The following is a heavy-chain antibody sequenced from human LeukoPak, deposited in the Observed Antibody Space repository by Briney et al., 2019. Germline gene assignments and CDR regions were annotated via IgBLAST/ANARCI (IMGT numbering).Heavy chain of an antibody. V-gene: IGHV4-61*02. CDR3: ARDSPFYYMDV. Sequence: KPSETLSLTCTVSGGSISSGSYYWSWIRQPAGKGLEWIGRIYTSGSTNYNPSLKSRVTISVDTSKSQFSLKLSSVTAADTAVYYCARDSPFYYMDVWGKGTTVTISS. J-gene: IGHJ6*03. CDR1: GGSISSGSYY. CDR2: IYTSGST.